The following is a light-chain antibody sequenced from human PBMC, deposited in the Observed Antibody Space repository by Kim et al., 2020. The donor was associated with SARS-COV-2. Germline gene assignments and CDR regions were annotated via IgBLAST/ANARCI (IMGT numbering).Light chain of an antibody. V-gene: IGKV1-5*03. CDR3: QQYHTHST. CDR2: KAT. CDR1: QTVDIW. Sequence: DSIGSTVPIPCRASQTVDIWLAWYQQMPRQAPKLLIHKATGLQSGVPSRFSGSGSGTEFALTISSLQPTDFATYYCQQYHTHSTFGQGTKVDIK. J-gene: IGKJ1*01.